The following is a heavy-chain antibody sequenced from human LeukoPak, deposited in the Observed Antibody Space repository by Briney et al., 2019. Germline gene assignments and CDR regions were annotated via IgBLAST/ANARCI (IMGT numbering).Heavy chain of an antibody. V-gene: IGHV4-34*01. CDR1: GGSFSGYY. D-gene: IGHD3-9*01. Sequence: SETLSLTCAVYGGSFSGYYWSWIRQPPGKGLEWIGEINHSGSTNYNPSLKSRVTISVDTSKNQFSLKLSSVTAADTAVYYCARKMKLTSPTRPRPTHRHYFDYWGQGTLVTVSS. CDR3: ARKMKLTSPTRPRPTHRHYFDY. J-gene: IGHJ4*02. CDR2: INHSGST.